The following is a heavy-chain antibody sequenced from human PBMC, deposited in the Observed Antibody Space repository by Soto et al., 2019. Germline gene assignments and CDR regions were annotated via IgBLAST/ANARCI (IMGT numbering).Heavy chain of an antibody. CDR3: ARRVWFGELTYFDY. V-gene: IGHV4-39*01. J-gene: IGHJ4*02. CDR1: GGSIRSSSYY. CDR2: IYYSGST. D-gene: IGHD3-10*01. Sequence: PSETLSLTCTVSGGSIRSSSYYWGWIRQPPGKGLEWIGTIYYSGSTYYNPSLKSRVTISADTSKNQFSLKLNSVTAADTAVYYCARRVWFGELTYFDYWGQGTLVTVSS.